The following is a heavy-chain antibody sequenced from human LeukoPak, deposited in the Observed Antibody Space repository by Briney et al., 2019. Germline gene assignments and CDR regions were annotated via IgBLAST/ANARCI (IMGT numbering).Heavy chain of an antibody. CDR1: GFTFSSYA. CDR3: AKDWDIVVVVAATYDY. Sequence: PGGSLRLSCAASGFTFSSYAMSWVRQAPGKGLEWVSAISGSGGSTYYADSVKGRFTISRDNSKSTLYLQINSLRAEDTAVYYCAKDWDIVVVVAATYDYWGQGTLVTVSS. J-gene: IGHJ4*02. D-gene: IGHD2-15*01. V-gene: IGHV3-23*01. CDR2: ISGSGGST.